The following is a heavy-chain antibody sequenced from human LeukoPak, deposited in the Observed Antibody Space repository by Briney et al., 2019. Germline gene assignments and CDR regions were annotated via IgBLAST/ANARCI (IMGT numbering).Heavy chain of an antibody. J-gene: IGHJ4*02. CDR3: ARGRPVDY. Sequence: SETLSLTCTVSGGSISSYYWSWIRQPPGKGLEWIGYIYYSGSTNYNPSLKSRVTISVDKSKNQFSLNLNSVTAADTAVYYCARGRPVDYWGRGTLVTVSS. CDR2: IYYSGST. V-gene: IGHV4-59*12. CDR1: GGSISSYY.